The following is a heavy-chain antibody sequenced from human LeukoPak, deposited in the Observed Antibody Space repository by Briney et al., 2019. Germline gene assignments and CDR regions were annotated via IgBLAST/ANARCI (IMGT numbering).Heavy chain of an antibody. CDR1: GFTFSSYG. CDR3: ARVGRYCSGGSCYSGPGAFDI. D-gene: IGHD2-15*01. J-gene: IGHJ3*02. CDR2: IWYDGSNK. Sequence: PGGSLRLSCAASGFTFSSYGIHWVRQAPGKGLEWVAVIWYDGSNKYYADSVKGRFTISRDNSKNTLYLQMNSLGAEDTAVYYCARVGRYCSGGSCYSGPGAFDIWGQGTMVTVSS. V-gene: IGHV3-33*01.